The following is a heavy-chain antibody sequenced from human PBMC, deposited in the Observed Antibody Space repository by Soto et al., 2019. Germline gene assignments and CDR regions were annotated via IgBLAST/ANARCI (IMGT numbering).Heavy chain of an antibody. J-gene: IGHJ4*02. CDR1: GYTFTSYA. CDR2: INAGNGNT. Sequence: ASVKVSCKASGYTFTSYAMHWVRQAPGQRLEWMGWINAGNGNTKYSQKFQDRVTITRDTSASTAYMELSSLRSEDTAVYYCARDNLAYCGGDCYIPGYWGQGTLVTVSS. V-gene: IGHV1-3*01. D-gene: IGHD2-21*02. CDR3: ARDNLAYCGGDCYIPGY.